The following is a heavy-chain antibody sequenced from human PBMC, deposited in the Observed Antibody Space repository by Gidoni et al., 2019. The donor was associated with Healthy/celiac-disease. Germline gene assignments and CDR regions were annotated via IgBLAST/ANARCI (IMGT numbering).Heavy chain of an antibody. CDR1: GFTFSSYA. D-gene: IGHD6-19*01. CDR3: AKGSIAVAGTDSPFDY. Sequence: EVQLLESGGGLVQPGGSLRLSCAASGFTFSSYAMSWVRQAPGKGLEWVSAISGSGGSTDYADSVKGRFTISRDNSKNTLYLQMNSLRAEDTAEYYCAKGSIAVAGTDSPFDYWGQGTLVTVSS. CDR2: ISGSGGST. V-gene: IGHV3-23*01. J-gene: IGHJ4*02.